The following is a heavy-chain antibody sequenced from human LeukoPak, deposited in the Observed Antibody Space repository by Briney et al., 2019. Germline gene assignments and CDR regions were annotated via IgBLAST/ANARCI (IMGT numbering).Heavy chain of an antibody. J-gene: IGHJ4*02. V-gene: IGHV3-11*03. CDR1: SYTSSDEY. CDR3: ARSRGAGPGAYFDY. Sequence: VGPLRLSCAPSSYTSSDEYMSSIPHDPEKGPERVSYISNSGTYTNYADSVRGRFTISRDNAKHSLLLQMNSLRAEDTAVYYCARSRGAGPGAYFDYWGQGTLVTVSS. CDR2: ISNSGTYT. D-gene: IGHD6-19*01.